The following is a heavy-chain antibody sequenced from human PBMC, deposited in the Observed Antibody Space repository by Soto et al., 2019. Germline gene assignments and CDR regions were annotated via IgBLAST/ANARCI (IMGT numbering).Heavy chain of an antibody. CDR1: GYTFTSYD. CDR3: ARGRRHYYGSGSYYRVFDY. CDR2: MNPNSGNT. Sequence: QVQLVQSGAEVKKPGASVKVSCKASGYTFTSYDINWVRQATGQGLEWMGWMNPNSGNTGYAQKFQGRVTMTRNTSISTAYMELSSLRSEDTAVYYCARGRRHYYGSGSYYRVFDYWGQGTLVTVSS. D-gene: IGHD3-10*01. J-gene: IGHJ4*02. V-gene: IGHV1-8*01.